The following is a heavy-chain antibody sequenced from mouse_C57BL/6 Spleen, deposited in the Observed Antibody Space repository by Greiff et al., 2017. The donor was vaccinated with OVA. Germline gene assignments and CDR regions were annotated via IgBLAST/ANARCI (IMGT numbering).Heavy chain of an antibody. CDR1: GYTFTSYW. Sequence: VKLVESGAELVKPGASVKLSCKASGYTFTSYWMHWVKQRPGRGLEWIGRIDPNSGGTKYNEKFKSKATLTVDKPSSTSYMQLSSLTSKDSAVYYCARNNYSNSLAYWGQGTLVTVSA. V-gene: IGHV1-72*01. J-gene: IGHJ3*01. CDR2: IDPNSGGT. D-gene: IGHD2-5*01. CDR3: ARNNYSNSLAY.